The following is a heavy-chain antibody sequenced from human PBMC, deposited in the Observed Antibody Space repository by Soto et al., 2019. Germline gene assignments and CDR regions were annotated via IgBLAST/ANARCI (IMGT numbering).Heavy chain of an antibody. CDR2: ISAYNGNT. CDR1: VYSFTSYG. V-gene: IGHV1-18*01. D-gene: IGHD6-13*01. CDR3: ARRIAAAGTWWFDH. Sequence: XSVKVSCKASVYSFTSYGISWVRQAPGQGLEWMGWISAYNGNTNYAQRFQGRVTMTTVTSTRTAYMELRSLRSDDTAVYYCARRIAAAGTWWFDHWGQGTLVTVSS. J-gene: IGHJ5*02.